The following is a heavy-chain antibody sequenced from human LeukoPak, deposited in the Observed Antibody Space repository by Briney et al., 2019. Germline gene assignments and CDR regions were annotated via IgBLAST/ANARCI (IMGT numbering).Heavy chain of an antibody. V-gene: IGHV1-2*06. J-gene: IGHJ4*02. CDR2: INPYSGDT. CDR3: ARDQGSLTRSWYTGY. Sequence: ASVKVSCKASGYTFTGHHIHWVRQAPGQGLEWMGRINPYSGDTNFAQKFQGGVTMTRDTSITTAYMDLSSLTPDDTAVYFCARDQGSLTRSWYTGYWGQGTQVTVSS. D-gene: IGHD6-13*01. CDR1: GYTFTGHH.